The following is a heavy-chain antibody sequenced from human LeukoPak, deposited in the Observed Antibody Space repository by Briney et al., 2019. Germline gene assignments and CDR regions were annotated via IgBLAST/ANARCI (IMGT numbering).Heavy chain of an antibody. CDR2: IYYSGST. J-gene: IGHJ4*02. Sequence: SETLSLTCTVSGGSISSSSYYWGWIRQPPGKGLEWIGSIYYSGSTYYNPSLKSRVTISVDTSKNQFSLKLSSVTAADTAVYYCARVYVDTAMVRYFDYWGQGTLVTVSS. CDR1: GGSISSSSYY. CDR3: ARVYVDTAMVRYFDY. V-gene: IGHV4-39*01. D-gene: IGHD5-18*01.